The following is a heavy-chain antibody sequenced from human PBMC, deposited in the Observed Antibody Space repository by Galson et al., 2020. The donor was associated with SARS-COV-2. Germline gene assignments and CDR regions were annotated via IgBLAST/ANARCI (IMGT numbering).Heavy chain of an antibody. CDR3: AKDLSMAVLVNYGMGV. CDR1: GFPFRSYG. CDR2: ISYAGSNK. Sequence: GESLKISCATSGFPFRSYGMHWVRQAPGKGLEWVDVISYAGSNKYYADSVKGRFTISRDNSKNTLYLQMNSLRAEDTAVYYCAKDLSMAVLVNYGMGVWGQGTTVTVSS. J-gene: IGHJ6*02. D-gene: IGHD2-8*02. V-gene: IGHV3-30*18.